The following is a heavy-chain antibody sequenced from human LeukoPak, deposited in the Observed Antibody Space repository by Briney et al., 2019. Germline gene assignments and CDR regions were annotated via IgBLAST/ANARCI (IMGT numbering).Heavy chain of an antibody. D-gene: IGHD3-10*01. CDR1: GDSITNDNW. V-gene: IGHV4-4*02. CDR2: IYHSGGT. CDR3: ARATLTYYYASGFGY. J-gene: IGHJ4*02. Sequence: SETLSLTCTVSGDSITNDNWWSWVRQPPGKGLEWIGEIYHSGGTNYNPSLKSRVTISVDTSKNQFSLKLSSVTAADTAVYYCARATLTYYYASGFGYWGQGTLVTVSS.